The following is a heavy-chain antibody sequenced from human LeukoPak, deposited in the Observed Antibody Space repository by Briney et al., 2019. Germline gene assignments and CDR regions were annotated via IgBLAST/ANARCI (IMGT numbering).Heavy chain of an antibody. J-gene: IGHJ4*02. Sequence: SGGSLRLSCAASGFTFSSYAMSWVRQAPGKGLEWVSAISGSGGSTYYADSVKGRFTISRDNYKNTLYLRMNSLRAEDTAIYYCAKLYSSSWYANIDYWGQGTLVTVSS. CDR1: GFTFSSYA. CDR2: ISGSGGST. D-gene: IGHD6-13*01. V-gene: IGHV3-23*01. CDR3: AKLYSSSWYANIDY.